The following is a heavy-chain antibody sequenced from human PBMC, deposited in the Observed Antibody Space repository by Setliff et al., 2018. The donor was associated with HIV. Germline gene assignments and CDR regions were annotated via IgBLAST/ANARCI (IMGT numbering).Heavy chain of an antibody. Sequence: PSETLSLTCIVSADSISGYYWGWIRQPPEKGLEWIGNIHYSGTTYYNPSLKSRVTISVDTSKNQFSLKLSSVTAPDTAVYYCARLPDINSWPFDYWARGTLVTVSS. V-gene: IGHV4-59*08. CDR3: ARLPDINSWPFDY. CDR1: ADSISGYY. CDR2: IHYSGTT. D-gene: IGHD6-13*01. J-gene: IGHJ4*02.